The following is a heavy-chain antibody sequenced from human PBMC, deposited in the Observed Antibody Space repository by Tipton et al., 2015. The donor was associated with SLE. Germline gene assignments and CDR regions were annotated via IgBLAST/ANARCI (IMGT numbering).Heavy chain of an antibody. Sequence: TLSLTCTVSSDSISSGGYYWSWIRQHPGKGLEWIGYIYNSGSTAYSPSLKSRVTISADTSKNQFTLNLYSVTAADTAVYYCARFRDEYYYYAMDVWGQGTTVTVSS. V-gene: IGHV4-31*03. J-gene: IGHJ6*02. CDR2: IYNSGST. CDR1: SDSISSGGYY. CDR3: ARFRDEYYYYAMDV.